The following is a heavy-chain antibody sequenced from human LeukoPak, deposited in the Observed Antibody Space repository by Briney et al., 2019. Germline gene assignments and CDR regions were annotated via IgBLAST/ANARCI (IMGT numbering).Heavy chain of an antibody. CDR1: GFTFSSYA. CDR3: ARDPSSSGWTRYYYYYYMDV. V-gene: IGHV3-21*01. J-gene: IGHJ6*03. D-gene: IGHD6-19*01. Sequence: GGSLRLSCAASGFTFSSYAMSWVRQAPGKGLEWVSSISSSSYIYYADSVKGRFTISRDNAKNSLYLQMNSLRAEDTAVYYCARDPSSSGWTRYYYYYYMDVWGKGTTVTVSS. CDR2: ISSSSYI.